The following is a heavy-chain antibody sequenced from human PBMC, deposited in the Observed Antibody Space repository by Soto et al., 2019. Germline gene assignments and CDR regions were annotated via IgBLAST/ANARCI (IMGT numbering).Heavy chain of an antibody. V-gene: IGHV5-51*01. CDR3: AGQTVTGDPGGAAFDI. CDR2: IYPGDSDT. CDR1: GYSFTSYW. J-gene: IGHJ3*02. D-gene: IGHD7-27*01. Sequence: GESLKISCKGSGYSFTSYWIGWVRQMPGKGLEWMGIIYPGDSDTRYSPSFQGQVTISADKSISTAYLQWSSLKASDTAMYYCAGQTVTGDPGGAAFDIWGQGTMVTVSS.